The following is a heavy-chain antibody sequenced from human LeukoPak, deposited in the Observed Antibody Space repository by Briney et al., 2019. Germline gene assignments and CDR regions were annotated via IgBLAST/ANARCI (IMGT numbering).Heavy chain of an antibody. CDR2: LYYTGNT. CDR1: GGSITNTSYY. V-gene: IGHV4-61*01. CDR3: ARDLAYGSSLRGAFDI. J-gene: IGHJ3*02. D-gene: IGHD6-13*01. Sequence: SETLSLTCTVSGGSITNTSYYWSWLRQPPGKGLEYIGFLYYTGNTNYNPSLKSRVTISVDTSKNQFTLKLSSVTAADTAVYYCARDLAYGSSLRGAFDIWGQGTMVIVSS.